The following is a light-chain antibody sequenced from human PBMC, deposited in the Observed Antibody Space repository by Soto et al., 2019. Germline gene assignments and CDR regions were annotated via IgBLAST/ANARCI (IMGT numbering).Light chain of an antibody. CDR2: DNN. CDR1: SSNIGNNY. Sequence: QSVLTQPPSVSAAPGQKVTISCSGSSSNIGNNYVSWYQQLPGTAPKLLIYDNNKRPSGIPDRFSGSKSGNTASLTISGLQAEDEADYYCSSYTTSDSRVFGGGTKLTVL. V-gene: IGLV1-51*01. J-gene: IGLJ3*02. CDR3: SSYTTSDSRV.